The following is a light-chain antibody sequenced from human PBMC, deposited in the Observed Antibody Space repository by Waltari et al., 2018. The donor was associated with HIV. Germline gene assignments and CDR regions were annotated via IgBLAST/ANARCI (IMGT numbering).Light chain of an antibody. Sequence: QSALTQPASVSGSPGQSITISCTGTSSDVGGYNYVSWYQQHPGKAPKLMIYEVSNRPSRVSNRFSGSTAGNTASLTISGLQAEDEADYYCSSYTSSSTLGVVFGGGTKLTVL. CDR3: SSYTSSSTLGVV. V-gene: IGLV2-14*01. CDR1: SSDVGGYNY. CDR2: EVS. J-gene: IGLJ2*01.